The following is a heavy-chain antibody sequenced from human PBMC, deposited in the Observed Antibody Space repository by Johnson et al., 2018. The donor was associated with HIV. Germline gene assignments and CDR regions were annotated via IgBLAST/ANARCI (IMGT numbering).Heavy chain of an antibody. CDR2: MSYDGSDK. Sequence: QVQLVESGGGVVQPGGSRRPSCPASGFTFSSYVMHWVRQAPGTGLEWLAVMSYDGSDKYYADSVKGRFTIPRDDARNTLYLQMNSLRAEDTAVYYCARSYCSGGSCRIHDAFDIWGQGTMVTVSS. CDR1: GFTFSSYV. D-gene: IGHD2-15*01. J-gene: IGHJ3*02. CDR3: ARSYCSGGSCRIHDAFDI. V-gene: IGHV3-30*19.